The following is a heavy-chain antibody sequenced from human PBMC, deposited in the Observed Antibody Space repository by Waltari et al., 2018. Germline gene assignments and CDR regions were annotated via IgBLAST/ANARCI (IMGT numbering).Heavy chain of an antibody. J-gene: IGHJ5*02. CDR2: MHPNSSNP. CDR1: GYTFTSYD. D-gene: IGHD6-13*01. Sequence: QVQLVQSGAEVKKPGASVKVSCKASGYTFTSYDINWGRQATGQGLEGMGWMHPNSSNPGYAQKCQGRVTITRNTSISTAYMELSSLRSEDTAVYYCARESRAAAGTGLDPWGQGTLVTVSS. CDR3: ARESRAAAGTGLDP. V-gene: IGHV1-8*03.